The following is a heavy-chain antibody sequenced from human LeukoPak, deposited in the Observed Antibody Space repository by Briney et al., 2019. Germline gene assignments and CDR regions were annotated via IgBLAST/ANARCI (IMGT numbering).Heavy chain of an antibody. D-gene: IGHD5-12*01. V-gene: IGHV5-51*01. CDR2: IYPADSDT. CDR3: ARGRVFSAYDSSH. CDR1: GYSFTSYW. Sequence: GESLKISCKGSGYSFTSYWIGWVRQMPGKGLEWMGIIYPADSDTRYSPSFLGQVTISADRSISTAYLQWSSLKASDTAMYYCARGRVFSAYDSSHWGQGTLVTVSS. J-gene: IGHJ4*02.